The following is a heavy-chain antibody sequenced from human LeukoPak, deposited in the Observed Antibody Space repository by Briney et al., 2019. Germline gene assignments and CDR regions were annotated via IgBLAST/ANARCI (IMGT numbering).Heavy chain of an antibody. J-gene: IGHJ4*02. D-gene: IGHD2-2*01. Sequence: PSETLSLTCTVSGGSISSYYWSWIRQPPGKGLEWIGYIYYSGSTNYNPSLKSRVTISVDTSKNQFSLKLSSVTAADTAVYYCARDEGGSAYWGQGTLVTVSS. V-gene: IGHV4-59*01. CDR1: GGSISSYY. CDR2: IYYSGST. CDR3: ARDEGGSAY.